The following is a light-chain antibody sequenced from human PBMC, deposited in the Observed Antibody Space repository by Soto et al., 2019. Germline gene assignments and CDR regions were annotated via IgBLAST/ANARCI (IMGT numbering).Light chain of an antibody. CDR2: GVS. Sequence: EIVLTQSLDTLSVSPGERTTLSCRASQSVTNNHVAWYQQKPGQAPRLLIYGVSSRATGIPDRFSGSGSGTDFTLTISRVEPEDFAVYYCQHFGNSLYTFGQGTKLEIK. CDR1: QSVTNNH. CDR3: QHFGNSLYT. J-gene: IGKJ2*01. V-gene: IGKV3-20*01.